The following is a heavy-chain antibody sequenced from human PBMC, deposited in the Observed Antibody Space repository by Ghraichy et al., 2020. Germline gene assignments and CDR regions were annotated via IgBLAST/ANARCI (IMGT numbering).Heavy chain of an antibody. CDR2: IKQDGSEK. D-gene: IGHD1-26*01. Sequence: GGSLRLSCAASGFTFSSYWMSWVRQAPGKGLEWVANIKQDGSEKYYVDSVKGRFTISRDNAKNSLYLQMNSLRAEDTAVYYCASRIVGDPWDYYYGMDVWGQGTTVTVSS. J-gene: IGHJ6*02. V-gene: IGHV3-7*03. CDR3: ASRIVGDPWDYYYGMDV. CDR1: GFTFSSYW.